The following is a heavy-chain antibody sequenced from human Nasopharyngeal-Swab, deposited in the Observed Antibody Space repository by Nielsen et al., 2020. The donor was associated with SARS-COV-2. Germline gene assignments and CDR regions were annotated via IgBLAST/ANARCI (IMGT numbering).Heavy chain of an antibody. CDR2: INTGNGST. J-gene: IGHJ6*02. V-gene: IGHV1-3*04. CDR3: ARRLLSSTYYYYYALDV. Sequence: WVRQAPGQRLEWMGWINTGNGSTKYSQRFQARVTITRDTSANTAYMELSSLRSEDTAVYYCARRLLSSTYYYYYALDVWGQGTTVTVSS. D-gene: IGHD2/OR15-2a*01.